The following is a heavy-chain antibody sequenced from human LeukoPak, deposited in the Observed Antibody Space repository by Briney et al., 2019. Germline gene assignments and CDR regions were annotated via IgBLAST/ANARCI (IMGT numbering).Heavy chain of an antibody. CDR3: AREEGSGSLTLYYYYGMDV. D-gene: IGHD3-10*01. Sequence: GASVKVSCKASGGTFSSYAISWVRQAPGQGLEWMGRIIPILGIANYAQKFQGRVTITADKSTSTAYMELSSLRSEDTAVYCCAREEGSGSLTLYYYYGMDVWGQGTTVTVSS. CDR1: GGTFSSYA. J-gene: IGHJ6*02. V-gene: IGHV1-69*04. CDR2: IIPILGIA.